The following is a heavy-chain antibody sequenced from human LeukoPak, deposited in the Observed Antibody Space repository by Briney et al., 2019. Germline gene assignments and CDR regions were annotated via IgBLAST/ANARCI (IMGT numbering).Heavy chain of an antibody. CDR3: ARGFRHTAMFLDS. CDR2: ISSSGSPI. Sequence: SGGSLRLSCAASGFTFSSYEMNWVRQAPGEGLEWISCISSSGSPIYYADSVKGRFTFSRDNAKNSLYLQMNSLRAEDTAVYYCARGFRHTAMFLDSWGQGTLVTVSS. J-gene: IGHJ4*02. CDR1: GFTFSSYE. D-gene: IGHD5-18*01. V-gene: IGHV3-48*03.